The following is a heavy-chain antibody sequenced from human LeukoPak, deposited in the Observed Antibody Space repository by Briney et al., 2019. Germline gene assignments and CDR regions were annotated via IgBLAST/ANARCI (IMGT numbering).Heavy chain of an antibody. J-gene: IGHJ4*02. CDR2: FYHGGST. V-gene: IGHV4-38-2*02. Sequence: SETLSLTCTVSGYSISTGYYWDWIRQPPGKGLEWIGTFYHGGSTYYNPSLKSRVTISVDTSKNQFSLKLSSVTAADTAVYYCARGRRGTGRGCFDYWGQGTLVTVSS. D-gene: IGHD1-1*01. CDR1: GYSISTGYY. CDR3: ARGRRGTGRGCFDY.